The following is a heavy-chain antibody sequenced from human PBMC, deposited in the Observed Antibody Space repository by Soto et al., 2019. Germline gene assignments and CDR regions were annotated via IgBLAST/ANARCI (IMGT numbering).Heavy chain of an antibody. CDR1: GGTFSSYA. D-gene: IGHD1-20*01. Sequence: GASVKVSCKASGGTFSSYAISWVRQAPGQGLEWRGGIIPIFGTANYAQKFQGRVTITADESTSTAYMELSSLRSEDTAVYYCARSNNWNHDAFDIWGQGTMVTVSS. V-gene: IGHV1-69*13. CDR3: ARSNNWNHDAFDI. J-gene: IGHJ3*02. CDR2: IIPIFGTA.